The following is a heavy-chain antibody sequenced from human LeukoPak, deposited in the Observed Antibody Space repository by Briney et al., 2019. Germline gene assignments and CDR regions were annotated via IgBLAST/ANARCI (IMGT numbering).Heavy chain of an antibody. CDR3: ARDPYYGSGRYRYGMDV. J-gene: IGHJ6*04. D-gene: IGHD3-10*01. Sequence: ASVKVSCKASGYTFTGYYMHWVRQAPGQGLEWMGRINPNSGGANYAQKFQGRVTMTRDTSISTAYMELSRLRSDDTAVYYCARDPYYGSGRYRYGMDVWGKGTTVTISS. CDR2: INPNSGGA. CDR1: GYTFTGYY. V-gene: IGHV1-2*06.